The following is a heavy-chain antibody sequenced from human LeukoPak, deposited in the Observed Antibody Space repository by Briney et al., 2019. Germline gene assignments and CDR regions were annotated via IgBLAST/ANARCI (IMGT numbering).Heavy chain of an antibody. J-gene: IGHJ3*02. V-gene: IGHV1-8*01. Sequence: ASVKVSCKASGYTFTSYDINWVRQATGQGLEWMGWMNPNSGNTGYAQKFQGRVTMTRNTSISTAYMELSSLRSEDTAVYYCARVAYYYDSSGYARAFDIWGQGTMVTVSS. CDR2: MNPNSGNT. D-gene: IGHD3-22*01. CDR1: GYTFTSYD. CDR3: ARVAYYYDSSGYARAFDI.